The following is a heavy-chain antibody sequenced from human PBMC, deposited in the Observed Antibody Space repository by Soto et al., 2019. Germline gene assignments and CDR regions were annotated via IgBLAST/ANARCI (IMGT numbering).Heavy chain of an antibody. Sequence: GGSLRLSCAASGFTFSSYSMNWVRQAPGKGLEWVSYISSSSSTIYYANSVKGRFTISRDNAKNSLYLQMNSLRAEDTAVYYCARVNPGTVIDYFDYWGQGTLVTVSS. V-gene: IGHV3-48*01. J-gene: IGHJ4*02. CDR3: ARVNPGTVIDYFDY. D-gene: IGHD1-1*01. CDR1: GFTFSSYS. CDR2: ISSSSSTI.